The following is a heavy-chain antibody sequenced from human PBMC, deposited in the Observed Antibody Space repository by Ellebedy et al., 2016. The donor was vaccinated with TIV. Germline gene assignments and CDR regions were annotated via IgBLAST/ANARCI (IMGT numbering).Heavy chain of an antibody. CDR1: GFTFSSYW. CDR3: ARDTVEVPDGDAFDI. V-gene: IGHV3-7*04. CDR2: IKFDEIES. J-gene: IGHJ3*02. Sequence: GESLKISCAASGFTFSSYWMSWVRQAPGKGLEWVAHIKFDEIESYHADSVKGRFIISRDNARKTLYLQMNSLRVDDTAMYYCARDTVEVPDGDAFDIWGQGTMVTVSS. D-gene: IGHD2-2*01.